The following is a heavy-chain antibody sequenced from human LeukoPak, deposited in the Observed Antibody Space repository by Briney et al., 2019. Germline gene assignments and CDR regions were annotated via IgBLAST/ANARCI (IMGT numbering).Heavy chain of an antibody. CDR3: TRHHHNPTYDY. CDR2: IYYSGST. D-gene: IGHD1-14*01. Sequence: SQTLSLTCTVSGGSISSDSYYWGWIRQPPGKGLEWIGSIYYSGSTYYNPSLKSRVTISADTSKNQFSLKLSSVTAADTAMYYCTRHHHNPTYDYWGQGTLVTVSS. V-gene: IGHV4-39*01. CDR1: GGSISSDSYY. J-gene: IGHJ4*02.